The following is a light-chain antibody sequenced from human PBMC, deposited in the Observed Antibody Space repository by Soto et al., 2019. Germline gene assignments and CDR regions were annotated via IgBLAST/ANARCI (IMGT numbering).Light chain of an antibody. CDR2: GAS. CDR1: QSVSSSS. V-gene: IGKV3-20*01. CDR3: QHYGNSLWT. Sequence: EIVLTQSPGTLSLSPGEGATLSCRASQSVSSSSLAWYQQKPGQAPKLLIYGASNRATGVPDRVSGSGFGTDFTLTINRQEPEDFAVYYCQHYGNSLWTFGQGTKVEIK. J-gene: IGKJ1*01.